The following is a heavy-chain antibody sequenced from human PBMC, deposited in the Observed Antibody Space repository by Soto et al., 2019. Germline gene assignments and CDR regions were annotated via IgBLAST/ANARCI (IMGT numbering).Heavy chain of an antibody. CDR2: IIPIFVTA. J-gene: IGHJ4*02. Sequence: SVKVSCKASGGTFSSYAISWVRQAPGQGLEWMGGIIPIFVTANYAQKFQGRVTITADKSTSTAYMELSSLRSEDTAVYYCAKAPGPMTTVTTAGYWGQGTLVTVSS. V-gene: IGHV1-69*06. D-gene: IGHD4-17*01. CDR1: GGTFSSYA. CDR3: AKAPGPMTTVTTAGY.